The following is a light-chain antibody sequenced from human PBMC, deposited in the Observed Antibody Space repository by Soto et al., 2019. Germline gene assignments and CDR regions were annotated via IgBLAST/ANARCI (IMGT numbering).Light chain of an antibody. Sequence: DIQMTQSPSTLSASVGDRVTITCRASQSISSWLAWYQQKPGKAPKLLIYKASSLDSGVPSRFSGSGSGTEFTLTISSLQPDDFATYYCQQYNSYKITFGQGTRLEIK. CDR1: QSISSW. V-gene: IGKV1-5*03. J-gene: IGKJ5*01. CDR2: KAS. CDR3: QQYNSYKIT.